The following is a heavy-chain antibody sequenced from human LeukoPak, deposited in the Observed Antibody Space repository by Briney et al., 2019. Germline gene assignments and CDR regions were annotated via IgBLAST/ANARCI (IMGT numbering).Heavy chain of an antibody. D-gene: IGHD6-19*01. Sequence: PGGSLRLSCAASGFTFSNYAINWVRQAPGKGLEWVSAIRGSASNTYVADSVRGRFTVPRDNSKKTSVLEMNSLRVEDTAMYYCAKDRRAVAGYWYFDLWGRGTLVTVS. CDR3: AKDRRAVAGYWYFDL. CDR2: IRGSASNT. CDR1: GFTFSNYA. J-gene: IGHJ2*01. V-gene: IGHV3-23*01.